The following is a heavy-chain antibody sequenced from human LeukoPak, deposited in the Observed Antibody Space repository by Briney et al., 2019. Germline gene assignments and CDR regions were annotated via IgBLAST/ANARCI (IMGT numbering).Heavy chain of an antibody. CDR3: ARTSRHYYGSGSNLTPWPAGMDV. CDR1: GGSMSGFF. J-gene: IGHJ6*02. Sequence: PSETLSLTCSVSGGSMSGFFWTWIRQPPGKELEWVGSIYYSGSTTKYNPSLKSRVTMSVDTSKSQFSLKLSSATAADTAVYYCARTSRHYYGSGSNLTPWPAGMDVWGQGTTVTVSS. D-gene: IGHD3-10*01. V-gene: IGHV4-59*01. CDR2: IYYSGST.